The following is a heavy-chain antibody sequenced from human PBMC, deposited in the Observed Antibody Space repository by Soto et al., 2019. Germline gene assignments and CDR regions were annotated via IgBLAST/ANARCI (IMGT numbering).Heavy chain of an antibody. J-gene: IGHJ3*02. CDR2: ISGSGGST. CDR1: GFTFSSYA. V-gene: IGHV3-23*01. Sequence: ETLSLSCAASGFTFSSYAMSWVRQAPGKGLEWVSAISGSGGSTYYADSVKGRFTISRDNSKNTLYLQMNSLRAEDTAVYYCASPAVGETTGDDAFDIWGQGTMVTVSS. D-gene: IGHD3-16*01. CDR3: ASPAVGETTGDDAFDI.